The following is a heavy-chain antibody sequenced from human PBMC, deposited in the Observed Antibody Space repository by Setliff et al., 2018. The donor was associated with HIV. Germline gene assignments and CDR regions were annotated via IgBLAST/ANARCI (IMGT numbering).Heavy chain of an antibody. J-gene: IGHJ4*02. CDR3: ARLEVWGDGYNFADY. D-gene: IGHD5-12*01. Sequence: SETLSLTCTVSGGSISSRSYYWSWLRQPAGKGLEWIGRIYSNGNTDYNPSLKSRVTISEDTSKNQFSLKVNSVTAADTAVYYCARLEVWGDGYNFADYWGQGTLVTVSS. CDR1: GGSISSRSYY. V-gene: IGHV4-61*02. CDR2: IYSNGNT.